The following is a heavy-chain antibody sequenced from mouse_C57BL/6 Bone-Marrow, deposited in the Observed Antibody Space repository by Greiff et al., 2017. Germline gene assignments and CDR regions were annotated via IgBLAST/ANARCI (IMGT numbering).Heavy chain of an antibody. CDR3: ARGGSSYAFAY. CDR2: ISYDGSN. J-gene: IGHJ3*01. CDR1: GYSITSGYY. Sequence: EVKLMESGPGLVKPSQSLSLTCSVTGYSITSGYYCNWIRQFPGNKLEWMGYISYDGSNNYNPSLKNRISITRDTSKNQFFLKLNSVTTEDTATYDSARGGSSYAFAYWGQGTLVTVSA. D-gene: IGHD1-1*01. V-gene: IGHV3-6*01.